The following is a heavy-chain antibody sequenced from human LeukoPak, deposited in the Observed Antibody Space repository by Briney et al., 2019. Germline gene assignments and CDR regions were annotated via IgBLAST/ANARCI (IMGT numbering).Heavy chain of an antibody. CDR2: IYSGGST. CDR3: ARDQFHWFDP. Sequence: GGSLRLSCAASGFTFSSYEMNWVRQAPGKGLEWVSVIYSGGSTYYADSVKGRFTISRDNSKNTLYLQMNSLRAEDTAVYYCARDQFHWFDPWGQGTLVTVSS. D-gene: IGHD5-24*01. CDR1: GFTFSSYE. J-gene: IGHJ5*02. V-gene: IGHV3-53*01.